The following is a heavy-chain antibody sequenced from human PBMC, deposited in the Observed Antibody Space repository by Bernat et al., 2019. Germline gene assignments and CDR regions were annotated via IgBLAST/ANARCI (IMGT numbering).Heavy chain of an antibody. CDR2: ISYDGSNK. D-gene: IGHD2-15*01. J-gene: IGHJ4*02. V-gene: IGHV3-30-3*01. CDR3: ARDRGYCSGGSCYGTFDY. CDR1: GFTFSSYA. Sequence: QVQLVESGGGVVQPGRSLRLSCAASGFTFSSYAMHWVRQAPGKGLEWVAVISYDGSNKYYADSVKGRFTISRDNSKNTLYLQMNSLRAEDTAVYYCARDRGYCSGGSCYGTFDYWGQGTLVTVSS.